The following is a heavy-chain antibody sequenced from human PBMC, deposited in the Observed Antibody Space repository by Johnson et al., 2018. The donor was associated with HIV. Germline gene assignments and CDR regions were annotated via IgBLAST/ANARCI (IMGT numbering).Heavy chain of an antibody. Sequence: VQLVESGGGVVQPGRSLRLSCAASGFTFSSYAMHWVRQAPGKGLEWVAVISSDGSNKYYADSVKGRFPIPRDNSKNTLYLQMNSLRAEDTAVYYCAREGFWGSGSYYNPDAFDIWGQGTMVTVSS. CDR3: AREGFWGSGSYYNPDAFDI. CDR2: ISSDGSNK. CDR1: GFTFSSYA. J-gene: IGHJ3*02. V-gene: IGHV3-30-3*01. D-gene: IGHD3-10*01.